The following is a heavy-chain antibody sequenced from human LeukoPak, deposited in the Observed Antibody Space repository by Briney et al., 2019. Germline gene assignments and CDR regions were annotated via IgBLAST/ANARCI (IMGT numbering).Heavy chain of an antibody. CDR2: IRYDGSNK. CDR3: AKDSLRHGDYGDY. V-gene: IGHV3-30*02. J-gene: IGHJ4*02. CDR1: GFTFSSYG. Sequence: GGSLRLSCAASGFTFSSYGMHWVRQAPSKGLEWVAFIRYDGSNKYYADSVKGRFTISRDNSKNTLYLQMNSLRAEDTAVYYCAKDSLRHGDYGDYWGQGTLVTVSS. D-gene: IGHD4-17*01.